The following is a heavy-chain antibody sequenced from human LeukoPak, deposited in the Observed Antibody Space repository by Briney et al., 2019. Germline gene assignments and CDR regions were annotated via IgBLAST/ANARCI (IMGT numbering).Heavy chain of an antibody. V-gene: IGHV4-4*07. CDR3: ARDYYDSSGHLWWFDP. Sequence: SETLSLTCTVSGGSISSYYCSWIRQPVGKGLEWIGRIYTSGSTNYNPSLKSRVTMSVDTSKNQFSLKLTSVTAADTAVYYCARDYYDSSGHLWWFDPWGQGTLVTVSS. D-gene: IGHD3-22*01. CDR2: IYTSGST. CDR1: GGSISSYY. J-gene: IGHJ5*02.